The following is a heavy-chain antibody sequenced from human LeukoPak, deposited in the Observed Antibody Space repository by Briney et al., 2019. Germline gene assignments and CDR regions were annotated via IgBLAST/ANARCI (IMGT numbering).Heavy chain of an antibody. CDR3: ARDTSPSIAAAGYDAFDI. CDR2: IKLDGSEK. J-gene: IGHJ3*02. V-gene: IGHV3-7*01. D-gene: IGHD6-13*01. Sequence: PGGSLRLSCAASGFTFSSYSMNWVRQAPGKGLEWVANIKLDGSEKYYMDSVKGRFTISRDNAKNSLYLQMNSLRAEDTAMYYCARDTSPSIAAAGYDAFDIWGQGTMVTVSS. CDR1: GFTFSSYS.